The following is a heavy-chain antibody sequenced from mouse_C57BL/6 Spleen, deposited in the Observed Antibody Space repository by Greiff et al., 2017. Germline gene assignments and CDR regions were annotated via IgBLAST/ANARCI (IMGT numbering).Heavy chain of an antibody. J-gene: IGHJ3*01. CDR2: IYPGDGDT. CDR1: GYAFSSSW. D-gene: IGHD2-4*01. Sequence: VQLQQSGPELVKPGASVKISCKASGYAFSSSWMNWVKQRPGKGLEWIGRIYPGDGDTNYNGKFKGKATLTADKSSSTAYMQLSSLTSEDSAVXFCASIYYDPAWFAYWGQGTLVTVSA. V-gene: IGHV1-82*01. CDR3: ASIYYDPAWFAY.